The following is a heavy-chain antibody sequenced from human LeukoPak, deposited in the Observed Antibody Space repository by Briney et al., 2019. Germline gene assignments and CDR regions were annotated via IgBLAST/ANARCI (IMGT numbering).Heavy chain of an antibody. Sequence: SETLSLTCTVSGGSISSYYVSWVRQPPGKGLEWVGYIYYSGSTNYNPSLKSRVTISVDTSKNQFSLKMSPVTAADTGVYYCARAYCRGDCYYGYWGQGTLVTVSS. V-gene: IGHV4-59*01. J-gene: IGHJ4*02. CDR2: IYYSGST. CDR1: GGSISSYY. CDR3: ARAYCRGDCYYGY. D-gene: IGHD2-21*02.